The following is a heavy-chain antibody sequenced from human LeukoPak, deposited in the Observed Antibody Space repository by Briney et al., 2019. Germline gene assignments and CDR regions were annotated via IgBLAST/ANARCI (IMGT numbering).Heavy chain of an antibody. V-gene: IGHV3-53*01. D-gene: IGHD1-26*01. CDR1: GFTFSSNY. Sequence: GGSLRLSCAASGFTFSSNYMSWVRQAPGKGLEWVSVIYSGGSTYYADSVKGRFTISRDNSKNTLYLQMNRLRSEDTAVYYCARIPGSYSPYYFDYWGQGTLVTVSS. CDR3: ARIPGSYSPYYFDY. CDR2: IYSGGST. J-gene: IGHJ4*02.